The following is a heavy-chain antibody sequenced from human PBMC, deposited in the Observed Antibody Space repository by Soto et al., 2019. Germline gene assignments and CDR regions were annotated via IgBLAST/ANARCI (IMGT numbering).Heavy chain of an antibody. CDR3: ACQPTNYYDSSGYYYAFDI. J-gene: IGHJ3*02. D-gene: IGHD3-22*01. CDR1: GFTFSDYY. V-gene: IGHV3-11*01. Sequence: GGSLRLSCAASGFTFSDYYMSWIRQAPGKGLEWVSYISSSGSTIYYADSVKGRFTISRDNAKNSLYLQMNSLRSEDTAVYYCACQPTNYYDSSGYYYAFDIWGQGTMVTVSS. CDR2: ISSSGSTI.